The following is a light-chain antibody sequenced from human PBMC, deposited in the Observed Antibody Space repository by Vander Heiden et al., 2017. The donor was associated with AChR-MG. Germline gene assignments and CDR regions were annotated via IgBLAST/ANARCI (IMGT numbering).Light chain of an antibody. CDR2: GAS. CDR1: QGVSSN. Sequence: EIVLTKSPATLSVSPGESATLSCRASQGVSSNLAWYQQKPGQAPRLLIYGASTRATGIPARFSGSGSGTEFTLTISSLQSEDFAVYYCQQYNNWPPGLTFGGGTKVEIK. J-gene: IGKJ4*01. V-gene: IGKV3-15*01. CDR3: QQYNNWPPGLT.